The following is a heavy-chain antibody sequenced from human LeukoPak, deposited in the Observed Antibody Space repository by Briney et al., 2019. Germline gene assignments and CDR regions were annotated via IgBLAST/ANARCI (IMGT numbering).Heavy chain of an antibody. Sequence: SETLSLTCTVSGGSISSYYWSWLRQPPGKGLEWIGYIYYSGSTTYNPSLTSRVTMSVDMSKNQFSLKLSSVTAADTAIYYCASVRYCSGGSCYSSFDYWGQGALVTVSS. V-gene: IGHV4-59*01. CDR2: IYYSGST. CDR1: GGSISSYY. D-gene: IGHD2-15*01. CDR3: ASVRYCSGGSCYSSFDY. J-gene: IGHJ4*02.